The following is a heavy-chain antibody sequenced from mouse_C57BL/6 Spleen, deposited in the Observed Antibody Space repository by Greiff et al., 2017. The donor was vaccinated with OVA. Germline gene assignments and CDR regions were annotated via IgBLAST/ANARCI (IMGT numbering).Heavy chain of an antibody. CDR1: GYTFTEYT. CDR2: FYPGSGSI. V-gene: IGHV1-62-2*01. CDR3: ARHEDLGRGFAY. D-gene: IGHD4-1*01. J-gene: IGHJ3*01. Sequence: QVQLKESGAELVKPGASVKLSCKASGYTFTEYTIHWVKQRSGQGLEWIGCFYPGSGSIKYNEKFKDKATLTADKSSSTAYMELSRLTSEDSAVYFCARHEDLGRGFAYWGQGTLVTVSA.